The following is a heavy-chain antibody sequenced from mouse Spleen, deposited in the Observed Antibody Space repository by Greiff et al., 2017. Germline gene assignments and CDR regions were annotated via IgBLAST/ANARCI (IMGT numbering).Heavy chain of an antibody. CDR2: ISSGGGNT. CDR1: GFTFSSYA. V-gene: IGHV5-9-3*01. Sequence: EVQLVESGGGLVKLGGSLKLSCAASGFTFSSYAMSWVRQTPEKRLEWVATISSGGGNTYYPDSVKGRFTISRDNAKNTLYLQMSSLKSEDTAMYYCARQEYGNYGAMDYWGQGTSVTVSS. CDR3: ARQEYGNYGAMDY. J-gene: IGHJ4*01. D-gene: IGHD2-10*02.